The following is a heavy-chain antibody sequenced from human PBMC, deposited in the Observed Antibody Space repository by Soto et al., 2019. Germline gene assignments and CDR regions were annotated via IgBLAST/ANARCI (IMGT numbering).Heavy chain of an antibody. Sequence: SLTCGVYGGSFSGNYWSWIRQPPGEGLEWIGEINPSGSTNYSPSLKSRATISADTSKNQFSLKLSSVIAADTAVYYCVLFTWIQLWPQNDYWGQGTLVTVSS. CDR3: VLFTWIQLWPQNDY. CDR2: INPSGST. CDR1: GGSFSGNY. V-gene: IGHV4-34*01. J-gene: IGHJ4*02. D-gene: IGHD5-18*01.